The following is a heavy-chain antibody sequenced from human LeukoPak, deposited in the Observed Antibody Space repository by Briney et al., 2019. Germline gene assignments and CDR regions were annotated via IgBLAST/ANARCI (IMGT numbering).Heavy chain of an antibody. CDR2: LHSGGGT. CDR3: ARDRSGTYLDY. D-gene: IGHD1-26*01. V-gene: IGHV3-66*01. J-gene: IGHJ4*02. CDR1: GGTVWSSF. Sequence: PGGPLRLSCAESGGTVWSSFRSWIRQAPGKGLEWVAILHSGGGTDYADSVRGRFTISRDNSKDILYLQMNSLRAEDTAVYYCARDRSGTYLDYWGQGTLVTVSS.